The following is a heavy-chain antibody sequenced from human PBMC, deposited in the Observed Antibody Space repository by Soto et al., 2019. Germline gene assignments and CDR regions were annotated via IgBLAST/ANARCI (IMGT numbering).Heavy chain of an antibody. Sequence: SETLSLTCTVSGGSISSGDFYWSWIRQPPGKGLELIGNIYYSGSTYYNPSLRRRAIMSVDTSQNQFSLKLSSLTAADTAVYFWAREDDFSDRFDYWGQGAMVTVSS. D-gene: IGHD4-17*01. V-gene: IGHV4-30-4*01. CDR3: AREDDFSDRFDY. CDR2: IYYSGST. J-gene: IGHJ4*02. CDR1: GGSISSGDFY.